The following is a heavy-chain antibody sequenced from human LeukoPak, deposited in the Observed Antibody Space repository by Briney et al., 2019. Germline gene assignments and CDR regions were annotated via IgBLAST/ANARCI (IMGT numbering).Heavy chain of an antibody. J-gene: IGHJ4*02. V-gene: IGHV3-48*01. CDR3: ARGARGNYKYYFDY. Sequence: GGSLRLSCAASGFTFSSYSMNWVRQAPGKGLEWVSYISSSSSTIYYADSVKGRFTISRDNAKNSLYLQMNSLRAEDTAVYYCARGARGNYKYYFDYWGQGTLVTVSS. CDR1: GFTFSSYS. D-gene: IGHD4-11*01. CDR2: ISSSSSTI.